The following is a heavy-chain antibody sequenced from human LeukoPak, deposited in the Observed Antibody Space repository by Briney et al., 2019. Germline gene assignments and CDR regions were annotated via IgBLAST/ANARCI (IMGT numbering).Heavy chain of an antibody. J-gene: IGHJ4*02. CDR2: INSDGSST. Sequence: GGSLRLSCAASGFTFSSYWMHWVRQAPGKGLVWVSRINSDGSSTSYADSVKGRFTISRDNAKNTLYLQMNSLRAEDTAVYYCARAGLYSYGYDYWGQGTLVTVSS. V-gene: IGHV3-74*01. CDR1: GFTFSSYW. CDR3: ARAGLYSYGYDY. D-gene: IGHD5-18*01.